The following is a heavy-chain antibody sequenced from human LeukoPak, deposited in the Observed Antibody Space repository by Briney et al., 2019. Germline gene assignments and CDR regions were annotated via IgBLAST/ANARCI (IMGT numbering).Heavy chain of an antibody. V-gene: IGHV1-69*13. CDR2: IIPIFGTA. J-gene: IGHJ5*02. CDR1: GGTFSSYA. Sequence: ASVKVSCKASGGTFSSYAISWVRQAPGQGLEWMGGIIPIFGTANYAQKFQGRVTITADESTSTAYMELSSLRSEDTAVYYCARERWFGELSWFDPWGQGTLVTVSS. D-gene: IGHD3-10*01. CDR3: ARERWFGELSWFDP.